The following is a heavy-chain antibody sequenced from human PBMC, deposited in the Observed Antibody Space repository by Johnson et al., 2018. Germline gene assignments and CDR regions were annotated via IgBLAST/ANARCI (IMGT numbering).Heavy chain of an antibody. CDR1: GLTFRTYS. CDR2: ISTSSSYT. J-gene: IGHJ6*03. Sequence: VQLVESGGGLVKPGGSLRLSCAASGLTFRTYSMIWVRQAPGKGLEWVSSISTSSSYTYYADSVKGRFTISRDKAKNSLSLQMNSLRAEDTAVYYCVAAPSDFHDYYVDVWGKGTTVTVSS. V-gene: IGHV3-21*01. CDR3: VAAPSDFHDYYVDV. D-gene: IGHD2-21*02.